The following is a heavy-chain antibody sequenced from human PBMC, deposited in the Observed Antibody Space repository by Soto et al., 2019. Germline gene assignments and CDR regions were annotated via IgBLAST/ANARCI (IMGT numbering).Heavy chain of an antibody. CDR3: AHTWGLPFDY. D-gene: IGHD3-16*01. CDR1: GFSLRTTGVG. CDR2: IYWNDDK. Sequence: HITLTESGPTLVKPTQTLTLTCTYSGFSLRTTGVGVGWVRQPPGKALEWLAIIYWNDDKHYSPSLKSRFTLTSDISKSQVVLTMTNMDAVDTATYYCAHTWGLPFDYWGQGTLVIVSS. J-gene: IGHJ4*02. V-gene: IGHV2-5*01.